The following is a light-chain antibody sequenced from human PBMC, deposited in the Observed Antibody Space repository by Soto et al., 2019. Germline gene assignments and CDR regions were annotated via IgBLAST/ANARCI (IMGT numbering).Light chain of an antibody. Sequence: DIQMTQSPSSLSASVGDRVTITCRASQSISSYLNWYQQKPGKAPKLLIYAASSLQSGVPSRFSGSGSGTDFTLIISSMQSVDFATYYCQQSYRTPRTFGQGTKVETK. CDR1: QSISSY. CDR2: AAS. CDR3: QQSYRTPRT. V-gene: IGKV1-39*01. J-gene: IGKJ1*01.